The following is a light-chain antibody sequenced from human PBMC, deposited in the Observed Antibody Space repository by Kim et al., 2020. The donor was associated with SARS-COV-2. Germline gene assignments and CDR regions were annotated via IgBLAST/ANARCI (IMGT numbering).Light chain of an antibody. Sequence: SSELTQPPSVSVPLGKTARITCGGNNIGSKSGHWYQQKPGQAPVLVIYYDSDRPSGIPERFSGSDSGNTATLTISRVEAGDEADYYCQVWDGSSDNVVFGGGTQLTVL. V-gene: IGLV3-21*04. J-gene: IGLJ2*01. CDR1: NIGSKS. CDR2: YDS. CDR3: QVWDGSSDNVV.